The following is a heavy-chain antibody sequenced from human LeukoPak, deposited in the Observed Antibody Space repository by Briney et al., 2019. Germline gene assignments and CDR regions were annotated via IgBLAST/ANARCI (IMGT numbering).Heavy chain of an antibody. CDR1: GGSISSYY. CDR3: ARGKRFRSGKFWSDP. J-gene: IGHJ5*02. Sequence: SETLSLTCTVSGGSISSYYWSWIRQPPGKGLEWIGYIYYSGSTNYNPSLKSRVTISVDTSKNQFSLKLSSVTAADTAVYYCARGKRFRSGKFWSDPWGQGTLVTVSS. CDR2: IYYSGST. D-gene: IGHD2-15*01. V-gene: IGHV4-59*01.